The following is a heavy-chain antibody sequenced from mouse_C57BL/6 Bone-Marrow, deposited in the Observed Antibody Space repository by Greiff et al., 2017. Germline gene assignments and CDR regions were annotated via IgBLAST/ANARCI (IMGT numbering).Heavy chain of an antibody. D-gene: IGHD2-3*01. CDR1: GFSFNTYA. Sequence: EVMLVESGGGLVQPKGSLKLSCAASGFSFNTYAMNWVRQAPGKGLEWVARIRSKSNNYATYYADSVKDRFTISRDDSESMLYLQMNNLKTEDTAMYYCVRQDGYFPWFAYWGQGTLVTVSA. CDR2: IRSKSNNYAT. J-gene: IGHJ3*01. CDR3: VRQDGYFPWFAY. V-gene: IGHV10-1*01.